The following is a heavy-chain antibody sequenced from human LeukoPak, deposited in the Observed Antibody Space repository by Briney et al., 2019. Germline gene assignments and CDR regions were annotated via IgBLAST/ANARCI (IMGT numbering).Heavy chain of an antibody. Sequence: GESLKISCKGSGYSFTSYWIGWVRHMPRKNREWMGGIYPGDSDTRYSPSFQSQVTISVDTSISTAYLQWSSLQASDTAMYYCARRRPYYDSSGYYDSRYYFDYWGQGTLVTVSS. CDR3: ARRRPYYDSSGYYDSRYYFDY. CDR1: GYSFTSYW. D-gene: IGHD3-22*01. V-gene: IGHV5-51*01. CDR2: IYPGDSDT. J-gene: IGHJ4*02.